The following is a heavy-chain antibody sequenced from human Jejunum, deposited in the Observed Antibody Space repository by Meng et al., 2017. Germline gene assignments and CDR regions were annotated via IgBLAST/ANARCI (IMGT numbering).Heavy chain of an antibody. CDR3: ARVLALIDS. D-gene: IGHD3-3*02. V-gene: IGHV4-34*02. J-gene: IGHJ4*02. CDR2: ITYTGVV. CDR1: GESFSGYY. Sequence: QVKLKQWGAGMLKPSETLSLTRAVVGESFSGYYWKWLRQSPGKGLEWIGQITYTGVVDYNPSLKSRVTIFVDTPKRQFSLNLTSVTAADTAVYYCARVLALIDSWGQGTLVTVSS.